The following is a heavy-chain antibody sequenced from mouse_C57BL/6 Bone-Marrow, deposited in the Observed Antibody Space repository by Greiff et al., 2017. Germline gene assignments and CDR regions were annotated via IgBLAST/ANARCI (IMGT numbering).Heavy chain of an antibody. Sequence: EVQRVESGGDLVKPGGSLKLSCAASGFTFSSYGMSWVRQTPDKRLEWVATISSGGSYTYYPDSVKGRFTISRDNAKNTLYLQMSSLKSEDTAMYYCASLYGSSYWYFDVWGTGTTVTVSS. D-gene: IGHD1-1*01. CDR1: GFTFSSYG. J-gene: IGHJ1*03. CDR3: ASLYGSSYWYFDV. CDR2: ISSGGSYT. V-gene: IGHV5-6*01.